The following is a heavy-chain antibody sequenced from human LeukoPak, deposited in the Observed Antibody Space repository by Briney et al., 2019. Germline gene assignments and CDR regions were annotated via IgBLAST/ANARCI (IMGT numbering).Heavy chain of an antibody. J-gene: IGHJ4*02. D-gene: IGHD1-26*01. V-gene: IGHV3-21*01. Sequence: GGSLRLSCAASGFTFSSYSMNWVRQAPGKGLEWVSSISSSSSYIYYADSVKGRFAISRDNAKNSLYLQMNSLRAEDTAVYYCARSSIRSGSYRFLYFDYWGQGTLVTVSS. CDR2: ISSSSSYI. CDR1: GFTFSSYS. CDR3: ARSSIRSGSYRFLYFDY.